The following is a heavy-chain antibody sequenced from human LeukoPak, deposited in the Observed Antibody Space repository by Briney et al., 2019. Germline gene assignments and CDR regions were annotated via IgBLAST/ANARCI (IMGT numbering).Heavy chain of an antibody. CDR2: VLSDGSRI. CDR1: GFTFTNYW. J-gene: IGHJ4*02. D-gene: IGHD3-22*01. CDR3: AREAEDYYDSSGYPY. Sequence: SGGSLRLSCAASGFTFTNYWMHWVRQAPGKGLVWVSRVLSDGSRISYADSVKGRFTISRDNAKNSLYLQMNSLRAEDTAVYYCAREAEDYYDSSGYPYWGQGTLVTVSS. V-gene: IGHV3-74*01.